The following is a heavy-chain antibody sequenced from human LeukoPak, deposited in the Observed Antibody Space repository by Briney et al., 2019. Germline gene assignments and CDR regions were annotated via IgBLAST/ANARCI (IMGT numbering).Heavy chain of an antibody. V-gene: IGHV3-48*04. CDR2: ISSRSGAI. CDR3: ARAKYTTAWYFDY. D-gene: IGHD6-19*01. J-gene: IGHJ4*02. CDR1: GFTFSRYS. Sequence: GGSLRLSCVGSGFTFSRYSMTWVRQAPGKGLEWVSYISSRSGAIYYTDSLKGRSTISRDNAKSSLYLQMNSLRVDDTAVYYCARAKYTTAWYFDYWGPGTLVSVSS.